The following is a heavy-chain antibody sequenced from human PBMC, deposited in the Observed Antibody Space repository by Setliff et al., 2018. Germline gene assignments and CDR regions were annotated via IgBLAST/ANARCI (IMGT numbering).Heavy chain of an antibody. CDR3: ARDRGGTNPWFDP. D-gene: IGHD3-10*01. Sequence: GGSLRLSCAASGFTFSTYRMHWVRQAPGKGLEWVAVIWGDGGTKYHADSVKGRFTISRDNSKNTLYLQMNSLRAEDTAVYYCARDRGGTNPWFDPWGQGTLVTVSS. J-gene: IGHJ5*02. V-gene: IGHV3-33*08. CDR2: IWGDGGTK. CDR1: GFTFSTYR.